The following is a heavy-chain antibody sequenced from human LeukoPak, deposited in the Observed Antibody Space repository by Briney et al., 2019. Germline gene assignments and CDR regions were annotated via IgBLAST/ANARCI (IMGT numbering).Heavy chain of an antibody. Sequence: SQTLSLTCTVSGGSISSGGYYWSWIRQHPGKGLEWIGYIYYSGSTYYNPSLKSRVIISVDTSKNQFSLKLSSVTAADTAVYYCAIHVGYCSGGSCYSPLYYFDYWGQGTLVTVSS. CDR3: AIHVGYCSGGSCYSPLYYFDY. J-gene: IGHJ4*02. CDR2: IYYSGST. CDR1: GGSISSGGYY. V-gene: IGHV4-31*03. D-gene: IGHD2-15*01.